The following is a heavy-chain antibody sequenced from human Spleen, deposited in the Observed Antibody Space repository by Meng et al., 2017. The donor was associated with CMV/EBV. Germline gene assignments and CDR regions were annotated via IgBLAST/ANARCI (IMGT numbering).Heavy chain of an antibody. CDR2: IQYDGRNR. Sequence: GESLKISCAASGFTFSSYGMHWVRQAPGKGLEWAAFIQYDGRNRFYADSVKGRVTISRDNSKNTLYLQMNSLRAEDTALYYCAKDQEGNFWSGFDYWGQGTLVTVSS. J-gene: IGHJ4*02. D-gene: IGHD3-3*01. CDR3: AKDQEGNFWSGFDY. CDR1: GFTFSSYG. V-gene: IGHV3-30*02.